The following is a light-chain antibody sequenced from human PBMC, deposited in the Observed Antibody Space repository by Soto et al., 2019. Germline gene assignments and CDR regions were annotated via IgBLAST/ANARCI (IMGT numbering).Light chain of an antibody. V-gene: IGLV2-23*01. Sequence: QSALTQPASVSGSPGQSITISCTGTSSDVGSYNLVSWYQQHPGKAPKLMIYEGSKRPSGVSNRFSGSKSGNTASLTNSGLQAEDGADYYCCSYAGSSAWVFGGGTKLTVL. CDR3: CSYAGSSAWV. J-gene: IGLJ3*02. CDR1: SSDVGSYNL. CDR2: EGS.